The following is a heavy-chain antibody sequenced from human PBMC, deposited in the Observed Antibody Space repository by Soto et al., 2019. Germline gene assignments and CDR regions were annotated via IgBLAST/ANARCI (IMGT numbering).Heavy chain of an antibody. Sequence: VPLLESGGSLVQPGGSLTLSCAASGFPFSSYAMSWVRQTPEKGLEWVAGISGGGNDRYYADFVQGRFTFSRDNSMNILYLQMNSLRADDTAMYFCARSLFMVAPDNEPFDYWGQGTLVTVSS. J-gene: IGHJ4*02. V-gene: IGHV3-23*01. CDR2: ISGGGNDR. CDR3: ARSLFMVAPDNEPFDY. D-gene: IGHD5-12*01. CDR1: GFPFSSYA.